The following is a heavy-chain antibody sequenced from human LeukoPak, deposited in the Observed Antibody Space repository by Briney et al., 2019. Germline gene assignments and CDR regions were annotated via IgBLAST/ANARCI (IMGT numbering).Heavy chain of an antibody. CDR2: INHSGST. D-gene: IGHD2-2*01. J-gene: IGHJ4*02. CDR1: GGSFSGYY. V-gene: IGHV4-34*01. Sequence: SETLSLTCAVYGGSFSGYYWSWIRQPPGKGLEWIGEINHSGSTNYNPSHKSRVTISVDTSKNQFSLKLSSVTAADTAVYYCAATTVVVPAATDYWGRGTLVTVSS. CDR3: AATTVVVPAATDY.